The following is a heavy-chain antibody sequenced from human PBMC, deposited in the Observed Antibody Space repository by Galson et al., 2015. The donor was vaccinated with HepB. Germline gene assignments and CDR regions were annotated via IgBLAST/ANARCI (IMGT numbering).Heavy chain of an antibody. D-gene: IGHD3-22*01. Sequence: SLRLSCAASGFTFNSYGMNWVRQAPGKGLEWVAFIRYDGSIKYYADSVKGRFTISRDNSKNTVYLQINSLRAEDTAVYYCAKGDSSAYWYFDYWGQGTLVTVSS. J-gene: IGHJ4*02. CDR3: AKGDSSAYWYFDY. V-gene: IGHV3-30*02. CDR1: GFTFNSYG. CDR2: IRYDGSIK.